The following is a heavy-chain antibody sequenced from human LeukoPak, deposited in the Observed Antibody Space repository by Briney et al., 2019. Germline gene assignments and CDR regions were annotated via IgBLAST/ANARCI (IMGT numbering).Heavy chain of an antibody. V-gene: IGHV1-18*01. CDR3: ARVARDYDSSGYAFDI. J-gene: IGHJ3*02. D-gene: IGHD3-22*01. CDR2: ISAYNGNT. CDR1: GYTFTSYG. Sequence: ASVKVSCKASGYTFTSYGISWVRQAPGQGLEWMGWISAYNGNTNYAQKLQGRVTMTTDTSTSTAYVELRSLRSDDTAVYYCARVARDYDSSGYAFDIWGQGTMVTVSS.